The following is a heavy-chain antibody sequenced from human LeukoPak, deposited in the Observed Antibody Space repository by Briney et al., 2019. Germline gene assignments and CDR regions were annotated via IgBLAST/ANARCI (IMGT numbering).Heavy chain of an antibody. Sequence: SETLSLTCTVSGGSISSYYWSWIRQPPGKGLEWIGYIYYSGSTNYNPSLKSRVTISVDTSKNQFSLKLSSVTAADTAVYYCARHSAGSHTFDYWGQGTLVTVSS. J-gene: IGHJ4*02. V-gene: IGHV4-59*08. CDR3: ARHSAGSHTFDY. CDR2: IYYSGST. CDR1: GGSISSYY. D-gene: IGHD1-26*01.